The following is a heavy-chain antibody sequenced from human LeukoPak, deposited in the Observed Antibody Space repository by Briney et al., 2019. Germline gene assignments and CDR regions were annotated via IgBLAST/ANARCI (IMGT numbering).Heavy chain of an antibody. CDR3: ARHWRSHYYDIPV. D-gene: IGHD3-22*01. CDR1: GGSISSYY. J-gene: IGHJ6*02. V-gene: IGHV4-59*08. Sequence: SETLSLTCTVSGGSISSYYWSWIRQPPGKGLEWSGYIYYSGSTNYNPSLKSRVTISVDTSKNQFSLKLSSVTAADTAVYYCARHWRSHYYDIPVWGQGTTVTVSS. CDR2: IYYSGST.